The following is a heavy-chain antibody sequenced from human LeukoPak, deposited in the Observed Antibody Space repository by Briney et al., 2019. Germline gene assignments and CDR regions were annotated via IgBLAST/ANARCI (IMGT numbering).Heavy chain of an antibody. CDR1: GFIFSTYG. CDR3: ARDLSMVRGPLDY. V-gene: IGHV3-33*01. D-gene: IGHD3-10*01. Sequence: GGSLRLSCAASGFIFSTYGMHWVRQAPGRGLEWVAVIWYDGSDIYYADSVKGRFTISRDNSKNTLYLQVNSLRAEDTAVYYCARDLSMVRGPLDYWGQGTLVTVSS. CDR2: IWYDGSDI. J-gene: IGHJ4*02.